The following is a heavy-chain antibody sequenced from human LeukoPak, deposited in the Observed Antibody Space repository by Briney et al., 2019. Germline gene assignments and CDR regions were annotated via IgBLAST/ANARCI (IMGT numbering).Heavy chain of an antibody. CDR1: GFTFDDYG. CDR3: AKGSGSYDYFDS. Sequence: GGSLRLSCAASGFTFDDYGMSWVRQAPGKGLEWVSGINWNGGSTGYADSVKGRFSISRDNSNNTLYLQLNSLRVEDTAVYYCAKGSGSYDYFDSWGQGALVSVSS. V-gene: IGHV3-20*04. J-gene: IGHJ4*02. D-gene: IGHD1-26*01. CDR2: INWNGGST.